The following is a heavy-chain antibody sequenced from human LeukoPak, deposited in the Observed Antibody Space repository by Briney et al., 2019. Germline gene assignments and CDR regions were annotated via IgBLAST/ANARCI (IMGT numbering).Heavy chain of an antibody. CDR1: GFTFSNYW. CDR3: VRDLILVDTPGDDFDY. Sequence: GGSLRLSCAASGFTFSNYWMHWVRQVPGKGLVWVSRINVDGSVKSYADSVKGRFTISRDNAKNTVSLQMNSLRAEDTAVYYCVRDLILVDTPGDDFDYWGQEPWSPSPQ. D-gene: IGHD4-23*01. CDR2: INVDGSVK. V-gene: IGHV3-74*01. J-gene: IGHJ4*01.